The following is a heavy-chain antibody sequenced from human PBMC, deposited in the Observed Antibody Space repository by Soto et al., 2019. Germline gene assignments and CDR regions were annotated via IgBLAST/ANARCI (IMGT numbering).Heavy chain of an antibody. V-gene: IGHV3-30*18. CDR3: AKDGPFTIFGYQHYYCGMDV. Sequence: PGGSLRLSCAASGFTFSSYGMHWVRQAPGKGLEWVAVISYDGSNKYYADSVKGRFTISRDNSKNTLYLQMNSLRAEDTAVYYCAKDGPFTIFGYQHYYCGMDVWGQGTTVTVSS. D-gene: IGHD3-3*01. CDR2: ISYDGSNK. J-gene: IGHJ6*02. CDR1: GFTFSSYG.